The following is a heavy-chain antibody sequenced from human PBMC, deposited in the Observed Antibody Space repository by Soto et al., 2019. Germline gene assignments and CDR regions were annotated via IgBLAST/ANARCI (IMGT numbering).Heavy chain of an antibody. Sequence: GSLRLSCAASEFIFSSYGMNWVRQAPGKGLEWVSAISGSGGSTYYADSVKGRFSISRDNSKNTLYLQMNSLRAEDPAVYYCAKGLPGGNPAHYRYGMDVWGQGTSLAVSS. CDR2: ISGSGGST. V-gene: IGHV3-23*01. CDR3: AKGLPGGNPAHYRYGMDV. CDR1: EFIFSSYG. D-gene: IGHD4-4*01. J-gene: IGHJ6*02.